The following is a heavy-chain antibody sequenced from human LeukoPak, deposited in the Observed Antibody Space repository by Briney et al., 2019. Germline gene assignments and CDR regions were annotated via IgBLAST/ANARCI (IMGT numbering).Heavy chain of an antibody. CDR1: GYTFTGYY. D-gene: IGHD3-9*01. J-gene: IGHJ5*02. CDR2: INPNSGGT. CDR3: ARVYDILTDYSDWFDP. V-gene: IGHV1-2*02. Sequence: APAKVSCQASGYTFTGYYMHWVRQTPGQGLEWMGWINPNSGGTNYAQKFQGRVTMTRDTSISTAYMELSRLRSDDTAVYYCARVYDILTDYSDWFDPWGQGTLVTVSS.